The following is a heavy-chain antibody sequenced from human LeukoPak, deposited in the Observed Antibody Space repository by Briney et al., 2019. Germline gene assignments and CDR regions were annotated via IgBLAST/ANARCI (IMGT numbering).Heavy chain of an antibody. J-gene: IGHJ4*02. CDR3: ARLSDF. V-gene: IGHV4-39*01. CDR1: GGAIRIDSYY. CDR2: INYSGST. Sequence: PSETLSLTCSVSGGAIRIDSYYWGWIRQPPGKGLEWIASINYSGSTYYNPSLNSRATISVDTSKTQFSLRLSYVTAADTAVYYCARLSDFWGQGILVTVSS.